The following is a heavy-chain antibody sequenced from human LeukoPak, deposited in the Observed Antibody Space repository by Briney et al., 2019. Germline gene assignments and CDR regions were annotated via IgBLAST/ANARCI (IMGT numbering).Heavy chain of an antibody. Sequence: SETLSLTCAVYGGSFSGYYWGWIRQTPGKGLEWIGSIDYSGSTYYNPSLKSRVTISVDTSKNQFSLKLSSVTAADTAVYYCARRPKDIIVVVAARGTFDYWGQGILVTVSS. D-gene: IGHD2-15*01. CDR1: GGSFSGYY. CDR2: IDYSGST. V-gene: IGHV4-34*01. J-gene: IGHJ4*02. CDR3: ARRPKDIIVVVAARGTFDY.